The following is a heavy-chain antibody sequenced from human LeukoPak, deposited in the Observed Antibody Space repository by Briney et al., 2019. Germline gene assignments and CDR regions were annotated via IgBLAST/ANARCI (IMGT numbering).Heavy chain of an antibody. J-gene: IGHJ4*02. V-gene: IGHV1-8*01. CDR3: ARGRAVAGPHPFDY. D-gene: IGHD6-19*01. Sequence: ASVKVSCKASGYTFTSYDINWVRQATGQGLEWMGWMNPNSGNTGYAQKFQGRVTMTRNTSISTAYMELSSLRSEDTAVYYCARGRAVAGPHPFDYWGQETLVTVSS. CDR1: GYTFTSYD. CDR2: MNPNSGNT.